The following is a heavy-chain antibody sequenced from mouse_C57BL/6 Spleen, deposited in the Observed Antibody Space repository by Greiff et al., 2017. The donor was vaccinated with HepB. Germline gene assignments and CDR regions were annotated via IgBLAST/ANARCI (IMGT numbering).Heavy chain of an antibody. V-gene: IGHV1-82*01. CDR3: ARDDYDEPPYAMDY. CDR1: GYAFSSSW. Sequence: QVQLKESGPELVKPGASVKISCKASGYAFSSSWMNWVKQRPGKGLEWIGRIYPGDGDTNYNGKFKGKATLTADKSSSTAYMQLSSLTSEDSAVYFCARDDYDEPPYAMDYWGQGTSVTVSS. D-gene: IGHD2-4*01. CDR2: IYPGDGDT. J-gene: IGHJ4*01.